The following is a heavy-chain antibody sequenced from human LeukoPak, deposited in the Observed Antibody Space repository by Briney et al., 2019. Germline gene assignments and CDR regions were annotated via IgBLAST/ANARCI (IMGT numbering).Heavy chain of an antibody. J-gene: IGHJ3*02. CDR1: GYTLTELS. D-gene: IGHD2-2*01. CDR2: FDPEDGET. V-gene: IGHV1-24*01. CDR3: ATLPPLVPAGPADAFDI. Sequence: ASVKVSCKVSGYTLTELSMHWVRQAPGKGLEWMGGFDPEDGETIYAQKFQGRVTMTEDTSTDTAYMELSSLRSEDTAVYYSATLPPLVPAGPADAFDIWGQGTMVTVSS.